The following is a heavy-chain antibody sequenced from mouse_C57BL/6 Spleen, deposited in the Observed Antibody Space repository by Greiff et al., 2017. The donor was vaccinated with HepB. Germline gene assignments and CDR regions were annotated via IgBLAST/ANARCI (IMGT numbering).Heavy chain of an antibody. D-gene: IGHD2-4*01. CDR3: ASYYDYGLAMDY. CDR2: ISYDGSN. CDR1: GYSITSGYY. V-gene: IGHV3-6*01. J-gene: IGHJ4*01. Sequence: EVKLMESGPGLVKPSQSLSLTCSVTGYSITSGYYWNWIRQFPGNKLEWMGYISYDGSNNYNPSLKNRISITRDTSTNQFFLKLNSVTTEDTATYYCASYYDYGLAMDYWGQGTSVTVSS.